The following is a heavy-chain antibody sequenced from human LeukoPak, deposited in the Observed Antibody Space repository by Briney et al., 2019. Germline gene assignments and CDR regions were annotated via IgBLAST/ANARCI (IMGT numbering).Heavy chain of an antibody. CDR2: ISPVSTYI. J-gene: IGHJ6*02. V-gene: IGHV3-21*01. CDR1: GFIFTSYT. D-gene: IGHD2-15*01. Sequence: PGGSLRLSCAASGFIFTSYTMNWVRQAPGKGLEWVATISPVSTYIWYRDSVKGRCTISRDNVENSLYLQIDSLRAEDTAVYYCVTYVSRRIGMDVWGQGTTVTVSS. CDR3: VTYVSRRIGMDV.